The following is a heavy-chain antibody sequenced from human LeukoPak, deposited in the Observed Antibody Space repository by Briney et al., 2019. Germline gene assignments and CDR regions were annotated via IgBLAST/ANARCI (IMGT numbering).Heavy chain of an antibody. J-gene: IGHJ5*02. CDR2: ISSSSSYI. D-gene: IGHD3-9*01. CDR1: GFTFSSYS. CDR3: ARWYYDILTAP. Sequence: GGALRLSCAASGFTFSSYSMNWVRQAPGKGVEWVSSISSSSSYIYYADSVKGRFTISRDNAKNSLYLQMNSLRVDDTAVYYCARWYYDILTAPGGQGTLVIVSS. V-gene: IGHV3-21*01.